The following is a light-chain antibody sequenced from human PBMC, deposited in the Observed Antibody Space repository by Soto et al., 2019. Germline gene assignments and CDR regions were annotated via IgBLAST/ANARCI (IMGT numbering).Light chain of an antibody. V-gene: IGLV7-43*01. Sequence: QAVVTQEPSLAVSPGGTVTLTCASSAGAVTSSSYPGWFQQKPGQAPRPLIHSATDKHSWTPARFSGSLLGGKAALTLSGVQHEDEAEYYCLLYFSGGKGVFGGGTKLTVL. CDR2: SAT. CDR1: AGAVTSSSY. J-gene: IGLJ2*01. CDR3: LLYFSGGKGV.